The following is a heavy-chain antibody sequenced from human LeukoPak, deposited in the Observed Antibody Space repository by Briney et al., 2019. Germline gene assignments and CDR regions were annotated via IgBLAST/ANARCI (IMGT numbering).Heavy chain of an antibody. CDR1: GFTFTNYA. V-gene: IGHV3-23*01. CDR3: AKDGPTAIPSWFDP. D-gene: IGHD2-21*02. CDR2: ISSSGGST. Sequence: GGSLRLSCAASGFTFTNYAMNWVGQAPGRGLEGVSLISSSGGSTYYAGSVKGRFTISRDNSKSTLYLQMNSLRAEDTAIYYCAKDGPTAIPSWFDPWGQGTLVTVSS. J-gene: IGHJ5*02.